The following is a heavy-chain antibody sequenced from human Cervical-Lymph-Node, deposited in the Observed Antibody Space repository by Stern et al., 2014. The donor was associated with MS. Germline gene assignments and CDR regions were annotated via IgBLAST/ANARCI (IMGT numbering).Heavy chain of an antibody. CDR1: GDTFSRFA. Sequence: VQLVQSGAEVKKPGSSLKVSCKASGDTFSRFAFSWVRQTHGQGIEGMGGIIHMSGTTKYAQKCQGRVTVTADESTSTAIMEMTSLRYEDTAVYYCAGTTTAWDNPFHFYGMDVWGQGTTVTVSS. J-gene: IGHJ6*02. CDR2: IIHMSGTT. V-gene: IGHV1-69*01. CDR3: AGTTTAWDNPFHFYGMDV. D-gene: IGHD1-14*01.